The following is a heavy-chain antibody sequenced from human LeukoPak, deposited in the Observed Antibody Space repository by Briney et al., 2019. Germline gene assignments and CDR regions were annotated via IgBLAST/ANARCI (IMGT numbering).Heavy chain of an antibody. CDR2: MNPNSGNT. CDR3: ARGSRIWQAARRPRSYYYYMDV. Sequence: ASVKVSCKASGYTFTSYDINWVRQATGQGLEWMGWMNPNSGNTGYAQKFQGRVTMTRNTSVSTAYMELSGLRSEDTAVYYCARGSRIWQAARRPRSYYYYMDVWGKGTTVTVSS. V-gene: IGHV1-8*01. CDR1: GYTFTSYD. J-gene: IGHJ6*03. D-gene: IGHD6-6*01.